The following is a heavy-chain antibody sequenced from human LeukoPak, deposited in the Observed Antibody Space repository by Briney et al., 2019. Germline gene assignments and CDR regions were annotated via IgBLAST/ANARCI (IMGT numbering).Heavy chain of an antibody. D-gene: IGHD5-12*01. CDR3: ARVSPDRGYSGYAPMDV. V-gene: IGHV1-46*01. CDR1: GYAFTDYY. Sequence: ASVKVSCKASGYAFTDYYMHWVRQAPGQGLQWMGIINPSGGSTTYAQKFQGRVTMTRDTSTSTVYMELSSLRSEDTAVYYCARVSPDRGYSGYAPMDVWGKGTTVTVSS. J-gene: IGHJ6*03. CDR2: INPSGGST.